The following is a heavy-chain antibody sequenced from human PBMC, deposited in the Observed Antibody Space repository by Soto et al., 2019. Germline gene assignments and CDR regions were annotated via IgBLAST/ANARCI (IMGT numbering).Heavy chain of an antibody. Sequence: QLQLQESGPGLVKPSETLSLTCTVSGGSISSSSYYWGWIRQPPGKGLEWIGSIYYSGSTYYNPSLKSRVTISVDTSKNQFSLKLSSVTAADTAVYYCARIPMVRGVTPDYWGQGTLVTVSS. J-gene: IGHJ4*02. CDR3: ARIPMVRGVTPDY. V-gene: IGHV4-39*01. D-gene: IGHD3-10*01. CDR1: GGSISSSSYY. CDR2: IYYSGST.